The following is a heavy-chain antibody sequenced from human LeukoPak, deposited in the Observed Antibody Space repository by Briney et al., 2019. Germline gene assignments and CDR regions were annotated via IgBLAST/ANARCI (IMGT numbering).Heavy chain of an antibody. D-gene: IGHD4-17*01. CDR1: GGSISSSTYF. J-gene: IGHJ4*02. Sequence: SETLSLTCTVSGGSISSSTYFWGWIRQPPGKGLEWIGTIYYTGSTYYNPSLKSRVTISVDTSKNQFSLKVRSVTAADTAAYYCARGPQGVTRPEYWGQGTLVTVSS. CDR2: IYYTGST. V-gene: IGHV4-39*01. CDR3: ARGPQGVTRPEY.